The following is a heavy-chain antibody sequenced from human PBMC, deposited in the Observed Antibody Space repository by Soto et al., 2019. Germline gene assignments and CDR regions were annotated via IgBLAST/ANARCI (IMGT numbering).Heavy chain of an antibody. CDR2: MSYSGST. D-gene: IGHD2-15*01. Sequence: QLQLHESGPGQVKPSETLSLTCSVSGGSIFSSDYYWGWIRQAPGKGLEWIGSMSYSGSTLHNPSFRSRVTMSVDTPKIQFSLKLTSVTATDTALYYCTRLVVVATSGYVGFDHWGQGSLVTVSS. CDR3: TRLVVVATSGYVGFDH. V-gene: IGHV4-39*01. J-gene: IGHJ4*02. CDR1: GGSIFSSDYY.